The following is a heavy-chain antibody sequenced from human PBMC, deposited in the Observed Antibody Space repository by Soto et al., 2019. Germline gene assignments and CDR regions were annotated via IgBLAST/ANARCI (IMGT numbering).Heavy chain of an antibody. CDR1: GDTFSNYV. Sequence: QVRLVQSGAEVRKPGSSVRVSCESSGDTFSNYVMSWVRQAPGQGLEWMGGFAPISGSPDSSENFQGRITITADTSTSTSDMELSSLTSDDTAVYYCARIGVGSRRWGQGTLVTVSS. CDR2: FAPISGSP. CDR3: ARIGVGSRR. D-gene: IGHD1-26*01. J-gene: IGHJ3*01. V-gene: IGHV1-69*06.